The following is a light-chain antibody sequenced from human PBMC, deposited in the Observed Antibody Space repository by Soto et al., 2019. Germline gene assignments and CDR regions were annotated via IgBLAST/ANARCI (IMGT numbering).Light chain of an antibody. CDR2: GNS. V-gene: IGLV1-40*01. Sequence: QSVLTQPPSASGTPGQRVTISCSGSSSNIGSNTVNWYQQLPGTAPKLLIYGNSNRPSGVPDRFSGSKSGTSASLAITGLQAEDEADYYCQSYDSSLSRVFGGGTKLTVL. CDR1: SSNIGSNT. CDR3: QSYDSSLSRV. J-gene: IGLJ3*02.